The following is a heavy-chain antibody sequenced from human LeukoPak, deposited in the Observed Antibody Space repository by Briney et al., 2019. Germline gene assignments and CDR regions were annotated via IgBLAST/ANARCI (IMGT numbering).Heavy chain of an antibody. Sequence: GGSLRLSCAASGFTVGSHYMRWVRQAPGRGLEWVSTIYSTGKTYYADSVKGRFTISRDNSKNTVFLQMNSLRGEDTAVYYCARSLRGDGYYVMDVWGQGTTVTVSS. CDR2: IYSTGKT. CDR3: ARSLRGDGYYVMDV. J-gene: IGHJ6*02. CDR1: GFTVGSHY. V-gene: IGHV3-66*01. D-gene: IGHD3-10*01.